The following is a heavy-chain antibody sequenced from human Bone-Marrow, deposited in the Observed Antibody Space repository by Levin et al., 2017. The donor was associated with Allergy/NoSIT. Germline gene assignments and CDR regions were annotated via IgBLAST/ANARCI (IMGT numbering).Heavy chain of an antibody. CDR2: IYGGDSDV. Sequence: GESLKISCQASGYMFVNYWIGWVRQMPWKGLEWVGVIYGGDSDVIYSPTFQGQVTISADKSIRTAYLQWTTLKASDTGVYYCARKDGSGSDDAFDIWGQGTRVTVSS. V-gene: IGHV5-51*01. CDR3: ARKDGSGSDDAFDI. CDR1: GYMFVNYW. J-gene: IGHJ3*02. D-gene: IGHD3-10*01.